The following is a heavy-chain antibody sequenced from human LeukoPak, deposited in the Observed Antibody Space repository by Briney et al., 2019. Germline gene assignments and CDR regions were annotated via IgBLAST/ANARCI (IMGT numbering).Heavy chain of an antibody. CDR3: ARDYLDVAFDP. CDR1: GYPFSDSY. V-gene: IGHV1-2*02. D-gene: IGHD5-12*01. Sequence: ASVKVSCKASGYPFSDSYLHWVRQAPGQGLEWMGWISCKSGGTSYAQKFQGRVTMTRDTSITTAYMELSRLTSDDTAIYYCARDYLDVAFDPWGRGTLVTVSA. CDR2: ISCKSGGT. J-gene: IGHJ5*02.